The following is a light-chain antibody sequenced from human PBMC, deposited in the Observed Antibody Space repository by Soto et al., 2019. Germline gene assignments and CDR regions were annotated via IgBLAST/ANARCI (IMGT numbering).Light chain of an antibody. CDR1: QSVTSSN. CDR2: GAS. V-gene: IGKV3-20*01. CDR3: QQYGSSPYT. Sequence: EIVLTQSPDTLPLSPGERATLSCRASQSVTSSNLAWYQQKPGQTPRLLIYGASNRASGIPDRFSGSGSGTDFTLTISRLEPEDFAVYYCQQYGSSPYTFGQGTKVEIK. J-gene: IGKJ2*01.